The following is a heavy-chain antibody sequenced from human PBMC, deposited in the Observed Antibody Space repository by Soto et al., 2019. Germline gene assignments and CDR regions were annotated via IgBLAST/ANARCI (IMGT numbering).Heavy chain of an antibody. CDR1: GGTFSSYA. CDR2: IIPIFGTA. CDR3: ARSLYDFWSGYWGPGGYFDY. J-gene: IGHJ4*02. D-gene: IGHD3-3*01. V-gene: IGHV1-69*06. Sequence: RASVKVSCKASGGTFSSYAISWVRQAPGQGLEWMGGIIPIFGTANYAQKFQGRVTITADKSTSTAYMELSSLRSEDTAVYYCARSLYDFWSGYWGPGGYFDYWGQGTLVTVSS.